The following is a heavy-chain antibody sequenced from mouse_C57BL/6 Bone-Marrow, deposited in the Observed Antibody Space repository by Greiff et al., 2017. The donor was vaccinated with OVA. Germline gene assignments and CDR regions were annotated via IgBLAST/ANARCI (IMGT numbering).Heavy chain of an antibody. CDR2: IRNKANGYTT. J-gene: IGHJ4*01. CDR1: GFTFTDYY. Sequence: EVKLVESGGGLVQPGGSLSLSCAASGFTFTDYYMSWVRQPPGKALEWLGFIRNKANGYTTEYSASVKGRFTISGDNSQSILYLQMNALRAEDSATYYCARSYYSGSFYAMDYWGQGTSVTVSS. CDR3: ARSYYSGSFYAMDY. V-gene: IGHV7-3*01. D-gene: IGHD1-1*01.